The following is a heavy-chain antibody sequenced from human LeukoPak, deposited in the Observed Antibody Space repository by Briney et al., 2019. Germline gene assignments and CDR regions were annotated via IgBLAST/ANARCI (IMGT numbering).Heavy chain of an antibody. V-gene: IGHV1-46*01. J-gene: IGHJ4*02. Sequence: ASVKVSCKASGYTFTSYYMHWVRQAPGQGLEWMGLINPTGGSTGYAQKFQGRVTMTRDMSTSTDYMELSSLRSEDTAVYYCARDVDGSQYFDYWGQGTLVTVSS. D-gene: IGHD5-24*01. CDR1: GYTFTSYY. CDR3: ARDVDGSQYFDY. CDR2: INPTGGST.